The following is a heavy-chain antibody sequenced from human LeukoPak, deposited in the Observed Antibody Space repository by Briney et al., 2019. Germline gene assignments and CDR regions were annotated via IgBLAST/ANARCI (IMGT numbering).Heavy chain of an antibody. Sequence: ASVKVSCKASGYTFTSYGISWVRQAPGQGLEWMGWISAYNSNTNYAQKLQGRVTMTTDTSTSTAYMELRSLRSDDTAVYYCASWYYYDSSGYYFSTPPEYFQHWGQGTLVTVSS. CDR2: ISAYNSNT. J-gene: IGHJ1*01. D-gene: IGHD3-22*01. CDR1: GYTFTSYG. V-gene: IGHV1-18*01. CDR3: ASWYYYDSSGYYFSTPPEYFQH.